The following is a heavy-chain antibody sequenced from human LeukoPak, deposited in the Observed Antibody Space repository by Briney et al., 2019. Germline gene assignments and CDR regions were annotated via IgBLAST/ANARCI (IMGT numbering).Heavy chain of an antibody. D-gene: IGHD7-27*01. CDR3: ARDPELGTANYYFDY. Sequence: VASVTLSCTASGYTFTSYYMHWVRQAPGQGLELMGIINPSGGSTNYAQKFQGSVTMTRDTSTSTVYMELSSLRSEDTAVYYCARDPELGTANYYFDYWGQGTLVTVSS. J-gene: IGHJ4*02. V-gene: IGHV1-46*01. CDR2: INPSGGST. CDR1: GYTFTSYY.